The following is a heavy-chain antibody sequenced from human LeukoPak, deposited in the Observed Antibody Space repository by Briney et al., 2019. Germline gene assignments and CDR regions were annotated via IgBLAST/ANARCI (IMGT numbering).Heavy chain of an antibody. CDR1: GFTFSSYS. CDR3: ARDSVATVGAIDY. D-gene: IGHD1-26*01. Sequence: GGSLRLSCAASGFTFSSYSMNWVRQAPGKGLEWVSSISSSSSYIYYADSAKGRFTISRDNAKNSLYLQMNSLRAEDTAVYYCARDSVATVGAIDYWGQGTLVTVSS. J-gene: IGHJ4*02. CDR2: ISSSSSYI. V-gene: IGHV3-21*01.